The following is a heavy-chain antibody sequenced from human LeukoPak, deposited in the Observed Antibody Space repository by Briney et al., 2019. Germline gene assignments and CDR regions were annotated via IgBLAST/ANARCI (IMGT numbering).Heavy chain of an antibody. Sequence: PGGSLRLSCAASGFTFSSYGMHWDRQAPGKGLEWVALIWYDGSNKYYADSVKGRFTISRDNSKNTLYLQMNSLRAEDTAVYYRARDRSVVFDYWGQGTLVTVSS. CDR3: ARDRSVVFDY. D-gene: IGHD3-3*01. CDR2: IWYDGSNK. CDR1: GFTFSSYG. V-gene: IGHV3-33*01. J-gene: IGHJ4*02.